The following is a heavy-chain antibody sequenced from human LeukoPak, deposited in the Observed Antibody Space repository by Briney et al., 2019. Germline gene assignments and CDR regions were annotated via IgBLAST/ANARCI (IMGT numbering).Heavy chain of an antibody. V-gene: IGHV1-2*02. J-gene: IGHJ4*02. CDR1: GYSFTGYY. D-gene: IGHD3-10*01. Sequence: GASVKVSCKASGYSFTGYYIQWVRQAPGQGLEWMGWINPKSGGTNYAQKLQGRVTMTSDTSIGTVYMELTTLTSDDTAVFYCARDMIQGVMGYWGQGTLVTVSS. CDR2: INPKSGGT. CDR3: ARDMIQGVMGY.